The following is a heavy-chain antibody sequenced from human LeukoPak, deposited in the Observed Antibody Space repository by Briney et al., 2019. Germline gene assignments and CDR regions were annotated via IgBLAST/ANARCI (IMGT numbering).Heavy chain of an antibody. Sequence: GGSLRLSCAASRLTFINSWMAWVRQAPGKGLEWVANIKQDGSTKHYAESLKGRFTISRDSPKSSVYVQMNSLRADDTAVYYCARDTDGSLDYWGQGILVTVAS. CDR3: ARDTDGSLDY. V-gene: IGHV3-7*01. J-gene: IGHJ4*02. D-gene: IGHD1-26*01. CDR2: IKQDGSTK. CDR1: RLTFINSW.